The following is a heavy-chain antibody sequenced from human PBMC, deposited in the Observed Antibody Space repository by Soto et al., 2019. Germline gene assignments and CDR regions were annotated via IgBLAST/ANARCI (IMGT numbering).Heavy chain of an antibody. V-gene: IGHV1-18*04. CDR3: ARASLRFWERFKYGMDV. CDR2: ISAYNGNT. Sequence: ASVRVSCKASGYTFTSYGISWVRQAPGQGLEWMGWISAYNGNTNYAQKLQGRVTMTTDTSTSKAYKELRSLRSDVTAVYYCARASLRFWERFKYGMDVWGQGTTVTVSS. CDR1: GYTFTSYG. D-gene: IGHD3-3*01. J-gene: IGHJ6*02.